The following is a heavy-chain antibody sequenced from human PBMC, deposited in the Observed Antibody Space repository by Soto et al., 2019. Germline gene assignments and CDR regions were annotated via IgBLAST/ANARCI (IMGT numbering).Heavy chain of an antibody. V-gene: IGHV1-46*03. CDR2: INPSGGRT. CDR3: ARENYGDYAPGYMDV. Sequence: ASVKVSCKASGCTFTSYYMHWVRQAPGQGLEWMGIINPSGGRTSYAQKFQGRVTMTRDTSTSTVYMELSSLRSEDTAVYYCARENYGDYAPGYMDVWGKGTTVTVSS. CDR1: GCTFTSYY. J-gene: IGHJ6*03. D-gene: IGHD4-17*01.